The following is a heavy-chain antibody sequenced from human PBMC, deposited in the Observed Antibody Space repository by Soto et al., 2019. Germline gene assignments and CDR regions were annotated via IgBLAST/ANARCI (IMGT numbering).Heavy chain of an antibody. CDR2: INSDGSST. CDR1: GFTFSSYW. Sequence: EVQLVESGGGLVQPGXSLTLSCAASGFTFSSYWMHWVRQAPGKGLVWVSRINSDGSSTSYADSVKGRFTIXXXXXXXXXXXXXXXXXXEDTAVYYCVRTSLVVAAATREDYWGQGTLVTVSS. J-gene: IGHJ4*02. D-gene: IGHD2-15*01. CDR3: VRTSLVVAAATREDY. V-gene: IGHV3-74*01.